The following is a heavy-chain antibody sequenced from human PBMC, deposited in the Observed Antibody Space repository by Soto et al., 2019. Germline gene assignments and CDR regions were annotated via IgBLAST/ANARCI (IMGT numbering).Heavy chain of an antibody. CDR3: AREQLGYYYDSSPTGVAFEI. CDR1: GGSISSGGYY. V-gene: IGHV4-31*03. D-gene: IGHD3-22*01. J-gene: IGHJ3*02. CDR2: IYYSGST. Sequence: SETLSLTCTVSGGSISSGGYYWSWIRPHPGKGLEWIGYIYYSGSTYYNPSLKSRVTISVDTSKNQFSLKLSSVTAADTAVYYCAREQLGYYYDSSPTGVAFEIWGQGTMVTVSS.